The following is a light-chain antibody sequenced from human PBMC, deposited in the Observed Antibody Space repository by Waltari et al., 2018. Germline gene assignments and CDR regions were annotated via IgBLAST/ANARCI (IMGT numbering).Light chain of an antibody. Sequence: QSALTQPASVSGSPGQSITISCTGVSGDVGDYKYVSWYQQHPGKAPQFIISDVSNRPSGVSDRFSASKSSNTASLTISGLQAEDEADYYCCSYTSSTTYVFGPGTKVTVL. CDR1: SGDVGDYKY. CDR2: DVS. V-gene: IGLV2-14*03. CDR3: CSYTSSTTYV. J-gene: IGLJ1*01.